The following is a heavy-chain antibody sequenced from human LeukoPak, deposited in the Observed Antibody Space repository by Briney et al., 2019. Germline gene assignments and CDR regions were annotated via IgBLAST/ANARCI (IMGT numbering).Heavy chain of an antibody. CDR3: ARADCSSTSCYELDY. D-gene: IGHD2-2*01. CDR2: ISSSDTTI. Sequence: KPGGSLRLSCAGSGFTFSDYYMSWIRQAPGKGLEWVSYISSSDTTIYYADSVKGRFNISRDNAQNSLYLQMNTLRADDTAVYYCARADCSSTSCYELDYWGQGTLVTVSS. J-gene: IGHJ4*02. V-gene: IGHV3-11*04. CDR1: GFTFSDYY.